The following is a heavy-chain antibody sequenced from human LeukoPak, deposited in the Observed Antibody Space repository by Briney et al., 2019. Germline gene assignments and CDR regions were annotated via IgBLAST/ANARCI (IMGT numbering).Heavy chain of an antibody. CDR3: ASGGTAVVMALTYYFDT. J-gene: IGHJ4*02. D-gene: IGHD3-22*01. CDR2: IYHTGST. Sequence: SETLSLTCAVSGYSISSGYYWGWIRQPPGKGLEWIGTIYHTGSTYYNPSLRSRVTISLDSPKNQFSLKLTSVTAADTAVYYCASGGTAVVMALTYYFDTWGQGTPVTVSS. V-gene: IGHV4-38-2*01. CDR1: GYSISSGYY.